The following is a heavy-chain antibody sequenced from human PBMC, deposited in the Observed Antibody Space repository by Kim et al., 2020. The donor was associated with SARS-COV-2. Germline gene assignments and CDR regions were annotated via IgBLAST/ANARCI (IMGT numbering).Heavy chain of an antibody. Sequence: SETLSLTCTVSGGSISSSSYYWGWIRQPPGKGLEWIGSIYYSGSTYYNPSLKSRVTISVDTSKNQFSLKLSPVTAADTAVYYCARHISLCGFWSGSIDY. J-gene: IGHJ4*01. D-gene: IGHD3-3*01. CDR1: GGSISSSSYY. CDR2: IYYSGST. V-gene: IGHV4-39*01. CDR3: ARHISLCGFWSGSIDY.